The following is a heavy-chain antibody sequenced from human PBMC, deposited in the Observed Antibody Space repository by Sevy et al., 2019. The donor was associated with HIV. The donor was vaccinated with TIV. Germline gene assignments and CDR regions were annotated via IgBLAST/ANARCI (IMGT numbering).Heavy chain of an antibody. CDR3: ATTKDYYENRCYPFDD. J-gene: IGHJ4*02. V-gene: IGHV1-24*01. D-gene: IGHD3-22*01. CDR2: FDPEDGET. Sequence: ASVKVSCKVSGYTLTKLSMNWVRQAPGKGLEWMGTFDPEDGETIYAQNFQGRVTMTGDTSTDTAYMELSSLRSEDTAVYYCATTKDYYENRCYPFDDWGQGTLVTVSS. CDR1: GYTLTKLS.